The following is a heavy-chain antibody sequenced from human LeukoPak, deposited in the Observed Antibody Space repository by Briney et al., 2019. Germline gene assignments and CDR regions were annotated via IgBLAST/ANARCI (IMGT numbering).Heavy chain of an antibody. CDR3: ARSPPMSQFYY. J-gene: IGHJ4*02. CDR2: IYSGGST. V-gene: IGHV3-66*02. Sequence: PGGSLRLSCAASGFTVSSNYMSWVRQAPGKGLEWVSVIYSGGSTYYADSVKGRFTISRDNSRHTLYLQMNSLRAEDTAVYYCARSPPMSQFYYWGQGTLVTVSS. CDR1: GFTVSSNY. D-gene: IGHD3-22*01.